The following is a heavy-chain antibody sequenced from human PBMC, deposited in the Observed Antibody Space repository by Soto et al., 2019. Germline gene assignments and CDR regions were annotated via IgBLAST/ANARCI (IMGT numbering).Heavy chain of an antibody. J-gene: IGHJ4*02. CDR2: VNPDGTIT. Sequence: GGSLRLSVQASGSKSGNYGWTWVRQAPGKGLVWVSRVNPDGTITTYADSVKGRFTISGDNAKNTLYLQMNSLGVEDTALYYCSYDTFGDKDFWGQGTPVTV. CDR1: GSKSGNYG. CDR3: SYDTFGDKDF. V-gene: IGHV3-74*01. D-gene: IGHD3-9*01.